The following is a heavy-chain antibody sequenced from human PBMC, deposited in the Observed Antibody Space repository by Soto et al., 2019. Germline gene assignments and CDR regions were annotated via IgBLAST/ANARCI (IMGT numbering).Heavy chain of an antibody. J-gene: IGHJ4*01. V-gene: IGHV1-18*01. CDR3: ARGWGKYVGVNDF. CDR2: VSGYSDKR. D-gene: IGHD2-8*01. CDR1: GYTFYTFG. Sequence: ASVKVSCKASGYTFYTFGITWVRQAPGQGLEWMGCVSGYSDKRDYSRKLQDRITLTADPSTTTSYMELRSLTSDDTAVYYCARGWGKYVGVNDFWGQ.